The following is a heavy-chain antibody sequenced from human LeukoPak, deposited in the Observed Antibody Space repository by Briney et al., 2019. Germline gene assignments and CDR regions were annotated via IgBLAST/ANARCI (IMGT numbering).Heavy chain of an antibody. V-gene: IGHV4-39*01. CDR3: ARHGVVTWFDP. CDR2: IYYSGST. D-gene: IGHD3-16*01. Sequence: SETLSLTCTVSGGSISSSSYYWGWIRQPPGKGLEWIGSIYYSGSTYYNPSLKSRVTISVDTSKNQFSLKLSSVTAADTAVYYCARHGVVTWFDPWGQGTLVTVSS. CDR1: GGSISSSSYY. J-gene: IGHJ5*02.